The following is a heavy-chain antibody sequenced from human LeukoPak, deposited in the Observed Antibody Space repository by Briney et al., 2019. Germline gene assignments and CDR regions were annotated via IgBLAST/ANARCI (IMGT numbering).Heavy chain of an antibody. CDR2: IYPGDSET. D-gene: IGHD2-15*01. CDR3: ARLFTGYYHMDV. CDR1: VYSFETYW. V-gene: IGHV5-51*01. Sequence: GDSVTLSCTGSVYSFETYWVAWVRQMPGRGLEYMGIIYPGDSETKYSPSFQGRITISADKSVDTAYLQWSRLEASDSAMYYCARLFTGYYHMDVWGRGTTVTVSS. J-gene: IGHJ6*03.